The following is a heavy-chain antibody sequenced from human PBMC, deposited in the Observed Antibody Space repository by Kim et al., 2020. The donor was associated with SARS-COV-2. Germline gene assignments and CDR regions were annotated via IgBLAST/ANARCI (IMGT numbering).Heavy chain of an antibody. Sequence: GGSLRPSCAASGFTFSSYGMHWVRQAPGKGLEWVAVIWYDGSNKYYADSVKGRFTISRDNSKNTLYLQMNSLRAEDTAVYYCAREGPLLRYFDWFGRFDPWGQGTLVTVSS. CDR1: GFTFSSYG. D-gene: IGHD3-9*01. CDR3: AREGPLLRYFDWFGRFDP. CDR2: IWYDGSNK. J-gene: IGHJ5*02. V-gene: IGHV3-33*01.